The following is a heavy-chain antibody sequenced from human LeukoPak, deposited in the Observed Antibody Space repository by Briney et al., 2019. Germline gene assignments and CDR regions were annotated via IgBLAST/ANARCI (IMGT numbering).Heavy chain of an antibody. CDR1: GYTFTSYD. CDR2: MNPNSGNT. Sequence: ASVKVSCKASGYTFTSYDINWVRQATGQGLEWMGWMNPNSGNTGYAQKFQGRVTMTRNTSISTAYMELSSLRFEDTAVYYCARVMDTDVLSGYWGQGTLVTVSS. J-gene: IGHJ4*02. CDR3: ARVMDTDVLSGY. D-gene: IGHD5-18*01. V-gene: IGHV1-8*01.